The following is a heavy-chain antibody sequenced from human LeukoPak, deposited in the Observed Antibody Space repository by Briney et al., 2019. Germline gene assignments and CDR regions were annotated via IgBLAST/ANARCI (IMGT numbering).Heavy chain of an antibody. D-gene: IGHD2-8*01. CDR1: GYSISSGYY. Sequence: SETLSLTCAVSGYSISSGYYWGWIRQPPGKGLEWIGSIYHSGSTYYNPSLKSRVTISVDTSKNQFSLKLSSVTAADTAVYYCASSSGYCTKGVCIGNAFDIWGQGTMVTVSS. J-gene: IGHJ3*02. V-gene: IGHV4-38-2*01. CDR2: IYHSGST. CDR3: ASSSGYCTKGVCIGNAFDI.